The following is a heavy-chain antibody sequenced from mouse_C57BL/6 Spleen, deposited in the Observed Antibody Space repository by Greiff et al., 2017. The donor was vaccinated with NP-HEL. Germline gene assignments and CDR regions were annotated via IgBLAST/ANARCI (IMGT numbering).Heavy chain of an antibody. CDR3: ARPGTGAMDY. CDR1: GFTFSDYG. V-gene: IGHV5-17*01. Sequence: DVMLVESGGGLVKPGGSLKLSCAASGFTFSDYGMHWVRQAPEKGLEWVAYISSGSSTIYYADTVKGRFTISRDNAKNTLFLQMTSLRSEDTAMYYGARPGTGAMDYWGQGTSVTVSS. D-gene: IGHD3-3*01. CDR2: ISSGSSTI. J-gene: IGHJ4*01.